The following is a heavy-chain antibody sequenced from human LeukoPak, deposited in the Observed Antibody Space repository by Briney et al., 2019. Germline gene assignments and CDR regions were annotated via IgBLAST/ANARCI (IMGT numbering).Heavy chain of an antibody. Sequence: PGGSLRLSCAASGFTFSNAWMSWVRQAPGKGLEWIGEINHSGSTNYNPSLKSRVTISVDTSKNQFSLKLSSVTAADTAVYYCAGSIAVVNKVLYWGQGTLVTVSS. CDR1: GFTFSNAW. D-gene: IGHD6-19*01. V-gene: IGHV4-34*08. J-gene: IGHJ4*02. CDR2: INHSGST. CDR3: AGSIAVVNKVLY.